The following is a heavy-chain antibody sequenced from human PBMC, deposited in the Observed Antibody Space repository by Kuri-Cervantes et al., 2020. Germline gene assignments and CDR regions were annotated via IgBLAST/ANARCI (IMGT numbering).Heavy chain of an antibody. D-gene: IGHD5-18*01. CDR2: IYTSGST. J-gene: IGHJ4*02. V-gene: IGHV4-4*07. Sequence: SETLSLTCTVSGGSISSYYWSWIRQPPGKGLEWIWRIYTSGSTNYNPSLKSRVTISVDKSKNQFSLKLSSVTAADTAVYYCASARYSYDFDYWGQGTLVTVSS. CDR3: ASARYSYDFDY. CDR1: GGSISSYY.